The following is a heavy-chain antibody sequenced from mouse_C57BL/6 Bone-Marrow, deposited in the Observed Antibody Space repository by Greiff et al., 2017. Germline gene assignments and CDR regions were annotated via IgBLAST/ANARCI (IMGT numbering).Heavy chain of an antibody. CDR3: ASPLLLRFDY. J-gene: IGHJ2*01. Sequence: VMLVESGAELARPGASVKLSCKASGYTFTSYGISWVKQRTGQGLEWIGEIYPRSGNTYYNEKFKGKATLTADKSSSTAYMELRSLTSEDSAVYFCASPLLLRFDYWGQGTTRTDSS. CDR1: GYTFTSYG. D-gene: IGHD1-1*01. V-gene: IGHV1-81*01. CDR2: IYPRSGNT.